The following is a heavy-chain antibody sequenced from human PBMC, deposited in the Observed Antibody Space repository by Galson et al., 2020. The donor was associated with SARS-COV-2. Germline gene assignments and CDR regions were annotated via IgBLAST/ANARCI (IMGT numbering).Heavy chain of an antibody. Sequence: SETLSLTCTVSGGSISSYYWSWIRQPPGKGLEWIGYIYYSGSTNYNPSLKSRVTISVDTSKNQFSLKLSSVTAADTAVYYCARDLIPLLLWFGELSPLGVWGQGTLVTVSS. CDR3: ARDLIPLLLWFGELSPLGV. V-gene: IGHV4-59*01. D-gene: IGHD3-10*01. CDR2: IYYSGST. J-gene: IGHJ4*02. CDR1: GGSISSYY.